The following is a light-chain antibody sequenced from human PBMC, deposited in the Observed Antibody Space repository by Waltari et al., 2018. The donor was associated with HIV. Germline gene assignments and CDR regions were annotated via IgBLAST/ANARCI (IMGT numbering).Light chain of an antibody. CDR1: QSVYSY. Sequence: EVVLTQSPATLSLSPGERATLSCRVSQSVYSYLAWYQQKPGQAPRLLIYDASNRATGIPARFSGSGSGTDFTLTISSLEPEDFAMYYCQQRSTWPRTFGQGTKVENK. CDR3: QQRSTWPRT. J-gene: IGKJ1*01. CDR2: DAS. V-gene: IGKV3-11*01.